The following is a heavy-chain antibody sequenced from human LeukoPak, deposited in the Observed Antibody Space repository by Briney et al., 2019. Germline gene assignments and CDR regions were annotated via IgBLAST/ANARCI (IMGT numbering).Heavy chain of an antibody. CDR1: GYSFTTYC. D-gene: IGHD5/OR15-5a*01. CDR2: IYPADSDT. J-gene: IGHJ6*02. V-gene: IGHV5-51*01. Sequence: GESLKISCEGSGYSFTTYCIGWVRQMPGKGLEWMGIIYPADSDTRYSPSFKGQVTISADKSISTAYLQWSSLKASDTAMYYCARFGSLPHYYYGMDVWGQGTTVTVSS. CDR3: ARFGSLPHYYYGMDV.